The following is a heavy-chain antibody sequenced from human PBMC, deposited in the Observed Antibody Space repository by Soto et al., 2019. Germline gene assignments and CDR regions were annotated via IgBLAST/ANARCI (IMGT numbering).Heavy chain of an antibody. D-gene: IGHD3-22*01. CDR2: ISSSSSYI. Sequence: SLRLSCAASGFTFSSYSMNWVRQAPGKGLEWVSSISSSSSYIYYADSVKGRFTISRDNSKNTLYLQMNSLRAEDTAVYYCAKDGVADSSGYSDFRYWGQGTLVTVSS. J-gene: IGHJ4*02. CDR1: GFTFSSYS. CDR3: AKDGVADSSGYSDFRY. V-gene: IGHV3-21*04.